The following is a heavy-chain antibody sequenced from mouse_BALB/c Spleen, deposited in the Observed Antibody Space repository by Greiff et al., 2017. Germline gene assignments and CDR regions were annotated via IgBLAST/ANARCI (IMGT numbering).Heavy chain of an antibody. V-gene: IGHV5-17*02. CDR3: ASPYDYDTWFAY. Sequence: DVMLLESGGGLVQPGGSRKLSCAASGFTFSSFGMHWVRQAPEKGLEWVAYISSGSSTIYYADTVKGRFTISRDNPKNTLFLQMTSLRSEDTAMYYCASPYDYDTWFAYWGQGTLVTVSA. CDR2: ISSGSSTI. D-gene: IGHD2-4*01. J-gene: IGHJ3*01. CDR1: GFTFSSFG.